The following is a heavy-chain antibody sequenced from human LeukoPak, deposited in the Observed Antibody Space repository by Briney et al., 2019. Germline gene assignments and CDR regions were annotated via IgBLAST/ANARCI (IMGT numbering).Heavy chain of an antibody. CDR3: ARDLRCSGGSCYENWFDP. CDR1: GYTFTSYY. J-gene: IGHJ5*02. V-gene: IGHV1-46*01. CDR2: INPSGGST. D-gene: IGHD2-15*01. Sequence: ASVTVSCKASGYTFTSYYMLWVRQAPGQGLEWMGIINPSGGSTSYAQKFQGRVTMTRNTSTSTVYMELSSLRSEDTAVYYCARDLRCSGGSCYENWFDPWGGGPVVTVSS.